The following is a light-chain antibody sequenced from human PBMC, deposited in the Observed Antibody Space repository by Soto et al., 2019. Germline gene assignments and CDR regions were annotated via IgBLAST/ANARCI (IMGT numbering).Light chain of an antibody. CDR1: QSVSSY. CDR3: QQRSNWPSYT. Sequence: EIVLTQSPATLSLSPGARATLSCRASQSVSSYLAWYQQKPGQAPRLLIYDASNRATGSPARFSGSGSGTDSTLTISSLEPEDVAVYYCQQRSNWPSYTFGQGTKLESK. CDR2: DAS. J-gene: IGKJ2*01. V-gene: IGKV3-11*01.